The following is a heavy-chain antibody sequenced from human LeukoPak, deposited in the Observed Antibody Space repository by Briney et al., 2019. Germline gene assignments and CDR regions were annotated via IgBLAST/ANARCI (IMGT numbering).Heavy chain of an antibody. D-gene: IGHD4-17*01. Sequence: PSETLSLTCTVSGGSISGTNYYWGWIRQPPGKGLEWMGSIFHSGSAYYNPSLKSRVTIFVDTSKNEFSLKLSSVTAADTAVYYCARAPHDYGDRLRIFDYWGQGTLVTVSS. CDR1: GGSISGTNYY. CDR2: IFHSGSA. V-gene: IGHV4-39*01. J-gene: IGHJ4*02. CDR3: ARAPHDYGDRLRIFDY.